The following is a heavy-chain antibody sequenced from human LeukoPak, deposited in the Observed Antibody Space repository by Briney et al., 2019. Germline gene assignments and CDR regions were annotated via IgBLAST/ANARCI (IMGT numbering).Heavy chain of an antibody. J-gene: IGHJ4*02. Sequence: GASVKVSCKASGYTSTNYLLHWVRQAPGQGLEWVGRITPSVDTTNYAQKFRDRVTMTRDTSTSTVYMELSSLRSEDTAVYHCVREESGGYFDYWGQGTLVTVSS. D-gene: IGHD2-8*02. CDR1: GYTSTNYL. V-gene: IGHV1-46*01. CDR2: ITPSVDTT. CDR3: VREESGGYFDY.